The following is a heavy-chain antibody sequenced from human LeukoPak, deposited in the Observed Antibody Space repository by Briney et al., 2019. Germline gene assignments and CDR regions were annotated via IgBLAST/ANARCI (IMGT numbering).Heavy chain of an antibody. CDR3: ARDGDSGYDCLFDY. V-gene: IGHV7-4-1*02. D-gene: IGHD5-12*01. CDR2: INTNTGNP. Sequence: ASVKVSFKASGYTFISYAMNWVRQAPGQGLEWMGWINTNTGNPTYAQGFTGRFVFSLDTSVSTAYLQISSLKAEDTAVYYCARDGDSGYDCLFDYWGQGTLVTVSS. CDR1: GYTFISYA. J-gene: IGHJ4*02.